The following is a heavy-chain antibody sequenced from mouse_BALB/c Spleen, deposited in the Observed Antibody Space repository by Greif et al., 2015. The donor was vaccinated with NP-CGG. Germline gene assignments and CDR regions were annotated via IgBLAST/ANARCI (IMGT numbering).Heavy chain of an antibody. Sequence: EVKLVESGGGLVQPGGSLKLSCAASGFTFSSYGMSWVRQTPDKRLELVATINSNGGSTYYPDSVKGRFTISRDNAKNTLYLQMSSLKSEDTAMYYCARDRDGNCMDYWGQGTSVTVSS. CDR3: ARDRDGNCMDY. J-gene: IGHJ4*01. D-gene: IGHD2-1*01. V-gene: IGHV5-6-3*01. CDR1: GFTFSSYG. CDR2: INSNGGST.